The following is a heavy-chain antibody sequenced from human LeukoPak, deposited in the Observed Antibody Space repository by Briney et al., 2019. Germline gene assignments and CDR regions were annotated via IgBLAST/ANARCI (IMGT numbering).Heavy chain of an antibody. D-gene: IGHD3-22*01. CDR1: GGSISSSSYS. V-gene: IGHV4-39*01. CDR3: ARMTTQYYYDRFYDY. Sequence: PSETLSLTCTVSGGSISSSSYSWGWIRQPPGKGLEWIGSIYYSGSTYYNPSLKSRVTISVDTSKNQFSLKLSSVTAADTAVYYCARMTTQYYYDRFYDYWGQGTLVTVSS. CDR2: IYYSGST. J-gene: IGHJ4*02.